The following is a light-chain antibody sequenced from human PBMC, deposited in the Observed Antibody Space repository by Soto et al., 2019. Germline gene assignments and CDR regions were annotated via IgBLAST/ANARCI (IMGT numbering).Light chain of an antibody. V-gene: IGKV1-5*01. CDR1: QSISSR. Sequence: DIQMTQSPSTLSASVGDRVTITCRASQSISSRLAWYQQQPGKAPKVLIYAASSLESGVPSRFSGSGSGTEFTLTITSLQPDDFATYYCQQYNTYWTFGQGTKVEIK. CDR3: QQYNTYWT. J-gene: IGKJ1*01. CDR2: AAS.